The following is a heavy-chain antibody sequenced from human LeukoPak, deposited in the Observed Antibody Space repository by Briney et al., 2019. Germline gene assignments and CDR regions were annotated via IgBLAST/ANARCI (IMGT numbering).Heavy chain of an antibody. CDR2: IRYDGSNK. J-gene: IGHJ4*02. D-gene: IGHD6-19*01. CDR3: AKDQESGGSGWYAEEVFDS. CDR1: GFTFSNYG. Sequence: GGSLRLSCAASGFTFSNYGMHWVRQAPGKGLEWVAFIRYDGSNKDYADSVKGRFTISRDNSKNTLYLQLNSLRADDTAVFYCAKDQESGGSGWYAEEVFDSWGQGTLVTVSS. V-gene: IGHV3-30*02.